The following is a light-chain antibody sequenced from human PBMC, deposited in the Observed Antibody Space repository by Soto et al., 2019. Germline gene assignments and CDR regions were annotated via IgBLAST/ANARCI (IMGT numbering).Light chain of an antibody. CDR1: SSDVGGYNY. J-gene: IGLJ3*02. V-gene: IGLV2-11*02. CDR2: NNS. CDR3: AAWDDSVNGRNGV. Sequence: QSALTQPASVSGSPGQSITISCTGTSSDVGGYNYVSWYQQHPGKAPKLLIHNNSERPSGVPDRFSGSQSGTSASLAISGLQSEDEADYYCAAWDDSVNGRNGVFGGGTKLTVL.